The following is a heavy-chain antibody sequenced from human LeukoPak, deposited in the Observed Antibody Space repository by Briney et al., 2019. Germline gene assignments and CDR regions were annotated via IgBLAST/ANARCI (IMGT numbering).Heavy chain of an antibody. CDR2: ISSSSSYI. CDR3: ARVSVVRGVSHFDY. Sequence: XEWXXSISSSSSYIYYADSVKGRFTISRDNAKNSLYLQMNSLRAEDTAVYYCARVSVVRGVSHFDYWGQGTLVTVSS. V-gene: IGHV3-21*01. J-gene: IGHJ4*02. D-gene: IGHD3-10*01.